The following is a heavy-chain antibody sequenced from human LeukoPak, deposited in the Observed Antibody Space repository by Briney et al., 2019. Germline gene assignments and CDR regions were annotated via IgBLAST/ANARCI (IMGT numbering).Heavy chain of an antibody. J-gene: IGHJ4*02. CDR2: IYHSGST. D-gene: IGHD2-2*03. Sequence: SGTLSLTCAVSGGSISSSNWWSWVRQPPGKGLEWIGEIYHSGSTNYNPSLKSRVTISIDTSKNQFSLKGSSVTAADTAVYYCVRRVHGYCSSTSCYDNWGQGTLVTVSS. CDR1: GGSISSSNW. V-gene: IGHV4-4*02. CDR3: VRRVHGYCSSTSCYDN.